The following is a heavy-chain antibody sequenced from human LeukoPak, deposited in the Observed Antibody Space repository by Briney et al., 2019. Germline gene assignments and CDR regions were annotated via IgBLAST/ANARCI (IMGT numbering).Heavy chain of an antibody. CDR1: GFTFSSYA. J-gene: IGHJ4*02. CDR3: ARSGRGVLRYFDWLSPPGDNFDY. V-gene: IGHV3-30*04. CDR2: ISHDGSNK. D-gene: IGHD3-9*01. Sequence: GGSLRLSCAASGFTFSSYAMHWVRQAPGKGLEWVAVISHDGSNKYYADSVKGRFTISRDNSKNTLYLQMNSPRAEDTAVYYCARSGRGVLRYFDWLSPPGDNFDYWGQGTLVTVSS.